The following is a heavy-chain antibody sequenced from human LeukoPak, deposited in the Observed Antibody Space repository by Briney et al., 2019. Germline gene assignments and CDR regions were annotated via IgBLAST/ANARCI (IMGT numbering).Heavy chain of an antibody. CDR3: ARESYYYGMDV. CDR2: IWYDGSNK. CDR1: GFTFSSYG. Sequence: GRSLRLSCAASGFTFSSYGLYWVRQPPGKGLEGVAVIWYDGSNKYYADSVKGRFTISRDNSKNTLYLQMNSLRAGDTAVYYCARESYYYGMDVWGQGTTVTVSS. V-gene: IGHV3-33*01. J-gene: IGHJ6*02.